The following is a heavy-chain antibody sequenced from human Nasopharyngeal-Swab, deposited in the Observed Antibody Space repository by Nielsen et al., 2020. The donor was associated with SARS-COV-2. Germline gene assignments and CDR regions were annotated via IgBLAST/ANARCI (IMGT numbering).Heavy chain of an antibody. CDR3: ASVEVGGDRAFDI. Sequence: SVKVSCKASGGTFSSYAISWVRQAPGQGLEWMGGIIPILGIANYAQRFQGRVTITADKSTSTAYMELSSLRSEDTAVYYCASVEVGGDRAFDIWGQGTMVTVSS. J-gene: IGHJ3*02. D-gene: IGHD2-21*02. CDR2: IIPILGIA. V-gene: IGHV1-69*10. CDR1: GGTFSSYA.